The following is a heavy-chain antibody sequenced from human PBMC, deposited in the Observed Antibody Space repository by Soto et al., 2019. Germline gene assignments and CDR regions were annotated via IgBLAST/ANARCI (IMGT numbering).Heavy chain of an antibody. CDR3: ASAIAAAGTGWFDP. Sequence: QVQLVQSGAEVKKPGSSVKVSCKASGGTFSSYAISWVRQAPGQGLEWMGGIIPIFGTANYAQKFQGRVTMTADESTSTAYMELSSLRSEDTAVYYCASAIAAAGTGWFDPWGQGTLVTVSS. CDR1: GGTFSSYA. CDR2: IIPIFGTA. J-gene: IGHJ5*02. D-gene: IGHD6-13*01. V-gene: IGHV1-69*01.